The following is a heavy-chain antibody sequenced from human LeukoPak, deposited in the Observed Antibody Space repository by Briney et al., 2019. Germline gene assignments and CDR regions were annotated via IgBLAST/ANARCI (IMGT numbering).Heavy chain of an antibody. CDR3: AREYEGYCSGGSCFRGTYNWFDP. J-gene: IGHJ5*02. V-gene: IGHV3-48*03. Sequence: GGSLRLSCTASGLTFSTYEMSWVRQAPGKGLEWLSYISSSGNTIFYSDSVKGRFTISRDNAKNSLHLQMNSLRAEDTAVYYCAREYEGYCSGGSCFRGTYNWFDPWGQGTLVTVSS. CDR1: GLTFSTYE. D-gene: IGHD2-15*01. CDR2: ISSSGNTI.